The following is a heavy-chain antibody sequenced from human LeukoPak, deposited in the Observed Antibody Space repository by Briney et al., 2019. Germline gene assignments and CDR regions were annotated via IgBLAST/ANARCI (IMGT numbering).Heavy chain of an antibody. V-gene: IGHV3-30*18. CDR2: ISYDGSNK. CDR3: AKVGDCSSTSCYLYYYYGMDV. D-gene: IGHD2-2*01. Sequence: PGRSLRLSCAASGFTFSSYGMHWVRQAPGKGLEWVAVISYDGSNKYYADSVKGRFTISRDNSKNTLYLQMNSLRAEDTAVYYCAKVGDCSSTSCYLYYYYGMDVWGQGTTVTVSS. CDR1: GFTFSSYG. J-gene: IGHJ6*02.